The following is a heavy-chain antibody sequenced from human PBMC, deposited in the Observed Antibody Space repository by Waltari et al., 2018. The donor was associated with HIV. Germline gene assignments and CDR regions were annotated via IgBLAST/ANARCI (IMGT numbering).Heavy chain of an antibody. V-gene: IGHV3-30*03. Sequence: QVQLVESGGGVVQPGRSLRLSCAASGFNFNIYALDWVRQAPGKGLEWVALVSSDGTEKYADSVRDRLSISRDSSKNTLYLQMNSLRPEDTAMYYWARVDTVDYYDRPYDHWGQGTLVTVSS. D-gene: IGHD3-22*01. CDR2: VSSDGTEK. CDR3: ARVDTVDYYDRPYDH. J-gene: IGHJ4*02. CDR1: GFNFNIYA.